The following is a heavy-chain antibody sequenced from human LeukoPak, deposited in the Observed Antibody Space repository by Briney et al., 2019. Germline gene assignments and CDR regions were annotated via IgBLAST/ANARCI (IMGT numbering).Heavy chain of an antibody. V-gene: IGHV1-46*01. Sequence: ASVKVSCKASGYTFTSYYLHWVRQAPGQELEWMGIINPSGGSTSYAQKFQGRVTMTRDMSTSTVYMELSSLRSEDTAVYYCARDLGLDTVVTLPGDAFDIWGQGTMVTVSS. J-gene: IGHJ3*02. CDR3: ARDLGLDTVVTLPGDAFDI. CDR1: GYTFTSYY. CDR2: INPSGGST. D-gene: IGHD4-23*01.